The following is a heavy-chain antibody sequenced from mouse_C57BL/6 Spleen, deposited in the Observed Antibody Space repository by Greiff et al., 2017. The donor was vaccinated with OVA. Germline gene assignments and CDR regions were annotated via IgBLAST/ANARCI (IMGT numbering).Heavy chain of an antibody. CDR2: IRSKSNNYAT. V-gene: IGHV10-1*01. D-gene: IGHD3-2*02. J-gene: IGHJ1*03. Sequence: EVQGVESGGGLMQPKGSLKLSCAASGFSFNTYAMNWVRQAPGKGLEWVARIRSKSNNYATYYADSVKDRFTISRDDSESMLYLQMNNLKTEDTAMYYCVSETAQATSYWYFDVWGTGTTVTVSS. CDR3: VSETAQATSYWYFDV. CDR1: GFSFNTYA.